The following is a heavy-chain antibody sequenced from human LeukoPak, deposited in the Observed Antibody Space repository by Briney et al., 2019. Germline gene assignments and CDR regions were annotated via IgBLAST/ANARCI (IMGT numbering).Heavy chain of an antibody. Sequence: SETLSLTCTVSGGSISSGSYYWSWIRQPAGKGLEWIGRIYTSGSTNYNPSLKSRVTISVDTSKNQFSLKLSSVTAADTAVYYCARVLLTMVRGGDYMDVWGKGTTVTVCS. J-gene: IGHJ6*03. CDR1: GGSISSGSYY. CDR3: ARVLLTMVRGGDYMDV. D-gene: IGHD3-10*01. CDR2: IYTSGST. V-gene: IGHV4-61*02.